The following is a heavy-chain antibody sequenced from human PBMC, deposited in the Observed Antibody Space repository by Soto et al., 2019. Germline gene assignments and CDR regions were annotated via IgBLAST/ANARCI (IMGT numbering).Heavy chain of an antibody. CDR3: ARDVRNYYGSGSYNRFDY. Sequence: QVQLVQSGAEVKKPGSSVKVSCKASGGTFSSYAISWVRQAPGQGLEWMGGIIPVFGTANYAQKFQGRVTITADESTSTAYMEQRSLRSEDTAVYYCARDVRNYYGSGSYNRFDYWGQGTMVTVSS. V-gene: IGHV1-69*01. J-gene: IGHJ4*02. CDR2: IIPVFGTA. CDR1: GGTFSSYA. D-gene: IGHD3-10*01.